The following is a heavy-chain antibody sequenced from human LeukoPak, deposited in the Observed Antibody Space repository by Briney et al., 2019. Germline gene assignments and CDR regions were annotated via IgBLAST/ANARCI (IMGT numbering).Heavy chain of an antibody. V-gene: IGHV4-59*08. D-gene: IGHD3-22*01. J-gene: IGHJ4*02. CDR2: VYSTGST. CDR1: GGSISGYN. Sequence: PSETLSLTCTVSGGSISGYNWSWLRQPPGKGLEWIGYVYSTGSTYYNPSLKSRVTISPDTSNKQFSLHLISVTAADTAMYYCARHYDPPSYYSNYFDSWGQGTLITVSS. CDR3: ARHYDPPSYYSNYFDS.